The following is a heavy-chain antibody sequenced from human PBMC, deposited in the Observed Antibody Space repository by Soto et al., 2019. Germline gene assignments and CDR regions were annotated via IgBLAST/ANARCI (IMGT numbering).Heavy chain of an antibody. J-gene: IGHJ6*03. CDR3: TRTMPGYYMDV. CDR1: GFTFSGST. CDR2: MRSKADGYAT. D-gene: IGHD2-2*01. V-gene: IGHV3-73*01. Sequence: EAQLVESGGGLVQPGGSLKLSCAASGFTFSGSTMHWVRQTSGKGLEWVGRMRSKADGYATAYAASVKGRFTIAGDDSKNTAYLQMNSLKTEDTAVYHCTRTMPGYYMDVWGKGTTVTVSS.